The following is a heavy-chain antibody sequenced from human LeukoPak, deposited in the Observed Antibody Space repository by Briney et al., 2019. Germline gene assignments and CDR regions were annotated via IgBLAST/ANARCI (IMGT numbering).Heavy chain of an antibody. J-gene: IGHJ4*02. CDR2: ISGSGGST. CDR1: GFTFSTYA. V-gene: IGHV3-23*01. CDR3: AKFYYDFWSGYGFYFDY. Sequence: GGSLRLSCTASGFTFSTYAMNWVRQAPGKGLEWVSAISGSGGSTYYADSVKGRFTISRDNSKNTLYLQMNSLRAEDTAIYYCAKFYYDFWSGYGFYFDYWGQGTLVTVSS. D-gene: IGHD3-3*01.